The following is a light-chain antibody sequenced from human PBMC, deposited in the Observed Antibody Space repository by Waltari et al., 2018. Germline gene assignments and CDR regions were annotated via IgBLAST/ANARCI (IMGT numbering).Light chain of an antibody. J-gene: IGLJ3*02. CDR2: EVT. V-gene: IGLV2-18*02. CDR1: SSDVGNYNH. CDR3: SSSTSSITWV. Sequence: QSALTQPPSVSGSPGQSVTISCTGPSSDVGNYNHVSWYQQSPGTAPKLIIYEVTNRPSGVPDRFSKSGNTASLTISGLQAEDESDYYCSSSTSSITWVFGGGTKLTVL.